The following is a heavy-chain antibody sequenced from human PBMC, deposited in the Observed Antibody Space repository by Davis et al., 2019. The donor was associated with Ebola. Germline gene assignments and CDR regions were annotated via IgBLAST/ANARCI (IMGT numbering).Heavy chain of an antibody. D-gene: IGHD2-8*01. CDR3: ARRVYSRSGFDS. Sequence: AASVKVSCKASGYTFTSYYMHWVRQAPGQGLEWMGMINPSSGSTSYAQNFQGRVTMTRDTSTTTVYMELSSLRSEDTAVYYCARRVYSRSGFDSWGQGTLVTVSS. CDR2: INPSSGST. V-gene: IGHV1-46*01. CDR1: GYTFTSYY. J-gene: IGHJ4*02.